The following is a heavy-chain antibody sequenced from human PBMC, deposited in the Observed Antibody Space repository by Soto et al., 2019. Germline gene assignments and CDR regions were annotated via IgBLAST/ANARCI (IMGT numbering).Heavy chain of an antibody. CDR1: GYSCTSYW. Sequence: VESLKISCKGSGYSCTSYWIGWVRQMPGKGLEWMGIIYPGDSDTRYSPSFQGQVTISADKSISTAYLQWSSLKASDTAMYYCARGAHYYYYGMDVWGQGTTVTVSS. J-gene: IGHJ6*02. CDR2: IYPGDSDT. CDR3: ARGAHYYYYGMDV. V-gene: IGHV5-51*01.